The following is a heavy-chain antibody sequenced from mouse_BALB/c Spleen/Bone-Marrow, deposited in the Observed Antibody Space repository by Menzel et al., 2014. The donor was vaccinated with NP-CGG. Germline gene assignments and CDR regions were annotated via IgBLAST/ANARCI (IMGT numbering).Heavy chain of an antibody. J-gene: IGHJ3*01. D-gene: IGHD2-4*01. CDR3: ARDLSTMITTGFAY. V-gene: IGHV2-9*02. CDR1: GFSLTSYG. CDR2: IWAGGST. Sequence: VNVVESGPGLVAPSQSLSITCTVSGFSLTSYGVHWVRQPPGKGLEWLGVIWAGGSTNYNSALMSRLSISKDNSKSQVFLKMNSLQTDDTAMYYCARDLSTMITTGFAYWGQGTLVTVSA.